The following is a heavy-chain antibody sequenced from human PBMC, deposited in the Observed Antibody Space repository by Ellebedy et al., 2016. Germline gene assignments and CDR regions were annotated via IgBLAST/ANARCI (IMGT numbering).Heavy chain of an antibody. CDR2: ISSTATYI. V-gene: IGHV3-21*01. Sequence: GESLKISCAASGFTFSSFAMSWVRQAPGKGLEWVSSISSTATYIYYAASVKGRFTISRENAKNSLYLQMDSLRTEDTAVYYCASRAMAVAGTDPPRDYYYGMDVWGQGTTVTVSS. CDR1: GFTFSSFA. J-gene: IGHJ6*02. D-gene: IGHD6-19*01. CDR3: ASRAMAVAGTDPPRDYYYGMDV.